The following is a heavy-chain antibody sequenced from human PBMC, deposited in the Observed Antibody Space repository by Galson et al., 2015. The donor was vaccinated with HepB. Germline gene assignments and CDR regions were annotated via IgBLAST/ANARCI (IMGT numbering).Heavy chain of an antibody. CDR2: ISSSSSTI. D-gene: IGHD3-22*01. Sequence: SLRLSCAASGFTFSSYSMNWVRQAPGKGLEWVSYISSSSSTIYYADSVKGRFTISRDNAKNSLYLQMNSLRAEDTAVYYCARATYYYDSSGYYYLLDYWGQGTLVTVSS. CDR1: GFTFSSYS. CDR3: ARATYYYDSSGYYYLLDY. J-gene: IGHJ4*02. V-gene: IGHV3-48*01.